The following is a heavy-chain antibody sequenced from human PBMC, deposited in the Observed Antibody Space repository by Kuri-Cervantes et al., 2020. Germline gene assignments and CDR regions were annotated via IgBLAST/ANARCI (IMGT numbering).Heavy chain of an antibody. J-gene: IGHJ4*02. D-gene: IGHD1-1*01. Sequence: GGSLRLSCAAAGFTFSSYSMNWVRQAPGKGLEWVSYISSSSSTIYYADSVKGRFTISRDNAKNTLYLKMKSLGAEYTAVYYCARECPVQKGDYWGQGTLVTVSS. CDR2: ISSSSSTI. CDR3: ARECPVQKGDY. CDR1: GFTFSSYS. V-gene: IGHV3-48*01.